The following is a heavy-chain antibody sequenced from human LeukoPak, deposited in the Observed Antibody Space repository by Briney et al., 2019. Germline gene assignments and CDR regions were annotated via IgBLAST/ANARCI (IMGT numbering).Heavy chain of an antibody. CDR3: ATGSGWYFDY. Sequence: GGSLRLSCAASGFTFSSYSMNWVRQAPGRGLEWVSSISSSSSYIYYADSVKGRFTISRDNAKNSLYLQMNSLRAEDTAVYYCATGSGWYFDYWGQGTLVTVSS. D-gene: IGHD6-19*01. V-gene: IGHV3-21*01. CDR1: GFTFSSYS. J-gene: IGHJ4*02. CDR2: ISSSSSYI.